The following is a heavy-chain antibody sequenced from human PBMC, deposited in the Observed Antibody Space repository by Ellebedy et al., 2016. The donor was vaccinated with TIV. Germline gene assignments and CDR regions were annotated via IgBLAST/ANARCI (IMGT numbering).Heavy chain of an antibody. J-gene: IGHJ4*02. CDR1: GYSFTTFT. Sequence: AASVKVSCKASGYSFTTFTIHWVRQAPGPRPEWMGWINPDNGDTKHSQKFQASVTITRDTFASTAYMELSSLRSEDTAVYHCARARGGCSGDGCYSDFDFWGQGTLVTVSS. CDR3: ARARGGCSGDGCYSDFDF. D-gene: IGHD2-15*01. V-gene: IGHV1-3*01. CDR2: INPDNGDT.